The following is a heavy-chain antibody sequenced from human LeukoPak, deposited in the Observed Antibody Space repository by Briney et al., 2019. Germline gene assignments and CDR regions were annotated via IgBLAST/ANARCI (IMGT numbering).Heavy chain of an antibody. CDR2: ISAWNGNT. Sequence: ASVKVSCKASGYTFNNYGVTWVRQAPGQGLEWMGWISAWNGNTNYAQKLQDRVTMTTDTSTSTAYMELRSLGSDDTAIYYCARATCSGSYFDYWGQGTLVTVSS. CDR1: GYTFNNYG. D-gene: IGHD1-26*01. J-gene: IGHJ4*02. V-gene: IGHV1-18*01. CDR3: ARATCSGSYFDY.